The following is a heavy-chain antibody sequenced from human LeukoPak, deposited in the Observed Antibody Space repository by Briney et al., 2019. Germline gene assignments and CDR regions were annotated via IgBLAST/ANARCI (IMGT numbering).Heavy chain of an antibody. V-gene: IGHV3-30*18. Sequence: GGSLRLSCTASGFTFSNYDMHWVRQAPGKGLEWVALISYDGSKKYYADSVKGRFTISRDNLKNTLYLQMSSLRAEDTAVYYCAKVGYYDSSDRSAEYFQYWGQGTLVTVSS. J-gene: IGHJ1*01. CDR1: GFTFSNYD. CDR3: AKVGYYDSSDRSAEYFQY. CDR2: ISYDGSKK. D-gene: IGHD3-22*01.